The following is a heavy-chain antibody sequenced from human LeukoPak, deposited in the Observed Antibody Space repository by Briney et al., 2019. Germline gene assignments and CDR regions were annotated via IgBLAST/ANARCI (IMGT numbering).Heavy chain of an antibody. V-gene: IGHV3-23*01. D-gene: IGHD6-6*01. J-gene: IGHJ4*02. CDR1: GFTFSSYA. Sequence: GGSLRLSCAASGFTFSSYAMSWVRQAPGKGLEWVSAISGSGGSTYYADSVKGRFTISRDNSKNTLYLQMNSLRAEDTALYYCAKADGYSSSSGSNYWGQGTLVTVSS. CDR3: AKADGYSSSSGSNY. CDR2: ISGSGGST.